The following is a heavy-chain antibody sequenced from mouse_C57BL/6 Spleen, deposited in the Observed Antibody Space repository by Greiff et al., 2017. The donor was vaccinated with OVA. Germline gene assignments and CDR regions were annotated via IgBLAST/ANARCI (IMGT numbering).Heavy chain of an antibody. CDR3: ARGGVVPLYAMDY. V-gene: IGHV2-2*01. CDR2: IWSGGST. Sequence: QVQLKQSGPGLVQPSQSLSITCTVSGFSLTSYGVHWVRQSPGKGLEWLEVIWSGGSTDYNAAFISRLSISKDNSKSQVFFKMNSRQADEAAIDYCARGGVVPLYAMDYWGQGTSVTVSS. CDR1: GFSLTSYG. J-gene: IGHJ4*01. D-gene: IGHD1-1*01.